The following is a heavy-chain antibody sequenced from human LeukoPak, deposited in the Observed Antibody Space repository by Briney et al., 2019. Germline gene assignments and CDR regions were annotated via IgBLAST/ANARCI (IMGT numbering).Heavy chain of an antibody. J-gene: IGHJ1*01. CDR2: INPNSGGT. CDR1: AYTSTGRY. D-gene: IGHD3-16*01. CDR3: ARGRQFHVGELFPFAEFFHP. Sequence: GASVKVSSKHPAYTSTGRYLHWVPQAPGQGLEWMGWINPNSGGTKSAQKFQGRVIMTRDTSISTAYMELRSLSSDDTAVYYCARGRQFHVGELFPFAEFFHPWGQGTLVTVFS. V-gene: IGHV1-2*02.